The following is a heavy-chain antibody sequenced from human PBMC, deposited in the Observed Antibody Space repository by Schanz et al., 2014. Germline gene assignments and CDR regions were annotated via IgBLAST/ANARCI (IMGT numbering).Heavy chain of an antibody. CDR3: ATAEDASGSYGLPACGV. CDR2: LDLEDGEI. J-gene: IGHJ6*02. D-gene: IGHD3-10*01. V-gene: IGHV1-24*01. Sequence: QVQLVQSGSELKKPGASVKVSCKASGYTFTRSGISWVRQAPGKGLEWMGGLDLEDGEIVYAEQLKGRVTMTEDTSTDTAYMELSSLRSQDTAVYYCATAEDASGSYGLPACGVWGQGTTVIVSS. CDR1: GYTFTRSG.